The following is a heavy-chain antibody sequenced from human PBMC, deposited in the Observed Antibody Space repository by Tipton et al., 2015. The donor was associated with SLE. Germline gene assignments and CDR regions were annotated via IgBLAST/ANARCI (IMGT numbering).Heavy chain of an antibody. CDR2: IWYDGSTI. J-gene: IGHJ3*01. D-gene: IGHD7-27*01. V-gene: IGHV3-33*01. CDR1: GFTFSSYG. Sequence: SGFTFSSYGMHWVRQAPGKGLEWVAVIWYDGSTIYYADSVKGRFTISKDNAKNSLYLQMNNMRAEDTAVYYCARESTGDDAFDVWGQGTMVTVSS. CDR3: ARESTGDDAFDV.